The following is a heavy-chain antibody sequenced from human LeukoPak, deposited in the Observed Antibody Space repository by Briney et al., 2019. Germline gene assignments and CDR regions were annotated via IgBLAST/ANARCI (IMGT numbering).Heavy chain of an antibody. Sequence: GGSLRLSCAASGFTFSSYAMSWVRQAPGKGLEWVSAISGSGGSTYYADSVKGRFTISRDNSKNTLYLQMNSLRAEDTAVYYCAKSRKDSSGLVQGWYFDLWGRGTLVTVSS. CDR2: ISGSGGST. CDR1: GFTFSSYA. CDR3: AKSRKDSSGLVQGWYFDL. J-gene: IGHJ2*01. V-gene: IGHV3-23*01. D-gene: IGHD6-19*01.